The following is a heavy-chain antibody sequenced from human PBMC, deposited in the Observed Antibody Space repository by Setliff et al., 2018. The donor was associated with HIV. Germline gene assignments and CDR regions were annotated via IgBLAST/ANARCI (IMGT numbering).Heavy chain of an antibody. Sequence: PSETLSLTCTVSGGSISSGSYYWSWIRQPAGKGLEWIGRIYTSGSTNYNPSLKSRVTISVDTSKNQFSLKLSPVTAADTAVYYCARDRYCSSTSCYDNWFDPWGQGTLVTVSS. CDR3: ARDRYCSSTSCYDNWFDP. J-gene: IGHJ5*02. CDR1: GGSISSGSYY. D-gene: IGHD2-2*01. CDR2: IYTSGST. V-gene: IGHV4-61*02.